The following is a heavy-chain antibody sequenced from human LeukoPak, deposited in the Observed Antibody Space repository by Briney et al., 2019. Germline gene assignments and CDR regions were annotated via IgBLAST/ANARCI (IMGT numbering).Heavy chain of an antibody. Sequence: GASVKVSCKASGYTFTSYYMHWVRQAPGQGLEWMGIINPSGGSTSYAQKFQGRVTMTRDTSTSTVYMELSSLRSEDTAVYYCARGGMDSSRYYYYGMDVWGQGTTVTVSS. CDR1: GYTFTSYY. D-gene: IGHD3-22*01. J-gene: IGHJ6*02. V-gene: IGHV1-46*01. CDR3: ARGGMDSSRYYYYGMDV. CDR2: INPSGGST.